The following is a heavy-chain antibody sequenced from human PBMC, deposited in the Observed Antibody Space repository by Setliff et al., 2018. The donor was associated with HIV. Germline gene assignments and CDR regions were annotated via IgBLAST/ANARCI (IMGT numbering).Heavy chain of an antibody. D-gene: IGHD3-10*01. CDR3: ARHSFPFGGKGVDY. J-gene: IGHJ4*02. Sequence: PSETLSLTCAVSGYSINSGYYWGWIRQPPGKGLEWIGTIYHSGSTCYNPSLKSRVTISVDMSKNQFSLRLSSVTAADTAVYYCARHSFPFGGKGVDYWGQGTLVTVS. CDR1: GYSINSGYY. V-gene: IGHV4-38-2*01. CDR2: IYHSGST.